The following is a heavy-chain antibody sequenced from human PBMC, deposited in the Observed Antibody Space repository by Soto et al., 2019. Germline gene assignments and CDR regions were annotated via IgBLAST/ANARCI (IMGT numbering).Heavy chain of an antibody. CDR1: GLTFNYYW. CDR2: IQSDGSSP. D-gene: IGHD2-21*02. V-gene: IGHV3-74*01. CDR3: ARGGDPDY. J-gene: IGHJ4*02. Sequence: EVQLVESGGGIVQPGGSLRLSCVASGLTFNYYWMHWVRQAPGKGLVWVSRIQSDGSSPDYVDSVKGRFTISRDNAKNTLYLQMNNLRAEDTAVYYCARGGDPDYWGQGTLVTVSS.